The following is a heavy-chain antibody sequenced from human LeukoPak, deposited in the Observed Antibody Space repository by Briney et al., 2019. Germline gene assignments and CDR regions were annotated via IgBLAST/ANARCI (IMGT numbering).Heavy chain of an antibody. CDR3: ARGGRGGYYGSGSYKY. CDR1: GYTFTSYD. CDR2: MNPSSGHT. Sequence: ASVKVSCKASGYTFTSYDINWVRQATGQGLEWMGWMNPSSGHTGYEQKFQGRVTMTRATSISTAYMELRNLRSVDTAVYYCARGGRGGYYGSGSYKYWGQGTLVTVSS. J-gene: IGHJ4*02. V-gene: IGHV1-8*01. D-gene: IGHD3-10*01.